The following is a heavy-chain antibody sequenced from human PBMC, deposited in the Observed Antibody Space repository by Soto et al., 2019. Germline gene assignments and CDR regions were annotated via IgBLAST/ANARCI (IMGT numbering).Heavy chain of an antibody. D-gene: IGHD6-19*01. V-gene: IGHV3-30*18. CDR2: ISYDETAT. CDR3: AKGSEXLVTWDFDY. Sequence: QVQLVESGGGVVQPGTSLRLSCAASGFTFSGYGVHWVRQAPGKXLEWVATISYDETATYYSDSVKGRFTISRDNSKNTLFLQMNSLRAEDTAMYYCAKGSEXLVTWDFDYWGQGTLVTVSS. J-gene: IGHJ4*02. CDR1: GFTFSGYG.